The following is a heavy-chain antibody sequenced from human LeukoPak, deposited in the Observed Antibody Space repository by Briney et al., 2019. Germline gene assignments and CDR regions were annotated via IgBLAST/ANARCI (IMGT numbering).Heavy chain of an antibody. J-gene: IGHJ4*02. D-gene: IGHD5-12*01. V-gene: IGHV3-21*01. CDR2: ISSSSSYI. Sequence: PGGSLRLSCVGSGFTFRTYSMNWVRQAPGKGLEWVSSISSSSSYIYYADSVKGRFTISRDNAKNSLYLQMNSLRAEDTAVYYCASGYSGYEGQFDYWGQGTLVPVSS. CDR1: GFTFRTYS. CDR3: ASGYSGYEGQFDY.